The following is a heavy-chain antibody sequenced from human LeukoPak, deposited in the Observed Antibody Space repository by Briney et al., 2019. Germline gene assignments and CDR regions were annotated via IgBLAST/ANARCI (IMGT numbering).Heavy chain of an antibody. CDR1: GYTFTSYY. D-gene: IGHD6-19*01. Sequence: AASVKVSCKASGYTFTSYYMHWVRQAPGQGLEWMGIINPSGGSTSYAQKFQGRVTITRNTSISTAYMELSSLRSEDTAVYYCARASRAQWLEIDAFDIWGQGTMVTVSS. CDR2: INPSGGST. V-gene: IGHV1-46*01. CDR3: ARASRAQWLEIDAFDI. J-gene: IGHJ3*02.